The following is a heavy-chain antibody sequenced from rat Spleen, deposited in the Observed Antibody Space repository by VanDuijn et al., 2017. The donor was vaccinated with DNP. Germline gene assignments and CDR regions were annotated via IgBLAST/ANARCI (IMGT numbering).Heavy chain of an antibody. J-gene: IGHJ2*01. CDR3: TTDFERGY. Sequence: EVQLVESGGGLVQPGRSMKLSCVVSGFTFSDYHMAWVRQTPTMGLEWVAFISSDGDITYYRDSVKGRFTVSRDNTQSSLYLQMDSLRSDDTATYYCTTDFERGYWGQGVMVTVSS. CDR2: ISSDGDIT. V-gene: IGHV5-20*01. CDR1: GFTFSDYH. D-gene: IGHD1-11*01.